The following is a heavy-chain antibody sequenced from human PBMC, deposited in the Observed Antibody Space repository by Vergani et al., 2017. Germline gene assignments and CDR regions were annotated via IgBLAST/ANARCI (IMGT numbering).Heavy chain of an antibody. J-gene: IGHJ5*02. Sequence: QVQLQQWGAGLVKPSETLSLTCTVSGGSISSYYWSWIRQPPGKGLEWIGYIYYSGSTNYNPSLKSRVTISVDTSKNQFSLKLSSVTAADTAVYYCARVGYAGSWFDPWGQGTLVTVSS. CDR2: IYYSGST. CDR1: GGSISSYY. CDR3: ARVGYAGSWFDP. D-gene: IGHD5-12*01. V-gene: IGHV4-59*01.